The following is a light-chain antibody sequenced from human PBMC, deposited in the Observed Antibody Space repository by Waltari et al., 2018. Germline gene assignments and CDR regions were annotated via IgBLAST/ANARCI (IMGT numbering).Light chain of an antibody. V-gene: IGKV1-39*01. J-gene: IGKJ3*01. CDR2: AAS. CDR1: QSISSY. Sequence: DIQMTQSPSSLSASVGDRVTITCRASQSISSYLNWYQQKPGKAPKLLIYAASRLQSGVPSRVSGSGSGTEFTLTISSLQPEDFATYYCQQSYSTPPITFGPGTKVDIK. CDR3: QQSYSTPPIT.